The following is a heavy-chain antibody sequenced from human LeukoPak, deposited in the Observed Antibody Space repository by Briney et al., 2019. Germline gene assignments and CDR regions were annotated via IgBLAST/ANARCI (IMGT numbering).Heavy chain of an antibody. D-gene: IGHD3-22*01. CDR3: ASYMSSGYRDDAFDI. V-gene: IGHV3-53*01. Sequence: GGSLRLSCAASGFTVSSNYMSWVRQAPGKGLEWVSVIYSGGSTYYADSAKGRFTISRDNSKNTLYLQMNSLRAEDTAVYYCASYMSSGYRDDAFDIWGQGTMVTVSS. CDR1: GFTVSSNY. J-gene: IGHJ3*02. CDR2: IYSGGST.